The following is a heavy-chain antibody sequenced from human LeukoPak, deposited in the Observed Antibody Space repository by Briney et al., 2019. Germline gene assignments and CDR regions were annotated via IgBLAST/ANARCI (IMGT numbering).Heavy chain of an antibody. CDR1: GYTFSKFW. J-gene: IGHJ4*02. CDR3: AREDSGYDGISFDY. CDR2: IYPGDSDT. Sequence: GESLKISCKGSGYTFSKFWIGWVRQMPGKGLEYMGIIYPGDSDTRYSPSFQGQVTISADKSISTAYLQWSSLKASDTAMYYCAREDSGYDGISFDYWGQGTLVTVSS. V-gene: IGHV5-51*01. D-gene: IGHD5-12*01.